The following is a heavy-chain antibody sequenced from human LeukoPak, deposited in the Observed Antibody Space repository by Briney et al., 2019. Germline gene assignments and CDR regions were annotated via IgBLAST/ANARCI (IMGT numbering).Heavy chain of an antibody. CDR1: RFTFSSYW. CDR3: ASLLTTYYDFWSGYYTEYFDY. D-gene: IGHD3-3*01. Sequence: GGSLRLSCAASRFTFSSYWMSWVRQAPGKGLEWVANIKQDGSEKYYVDSVKGRFTISRDNAKNSLYLQMSSLRAEDTAVYYCASLLTTYYDFWSGYYTEYFDYWGQGTLVTVSS. CDR2: IKQDGSEK. J-gene: IGHJ4*02. V-gene: IGHV3-7*01.